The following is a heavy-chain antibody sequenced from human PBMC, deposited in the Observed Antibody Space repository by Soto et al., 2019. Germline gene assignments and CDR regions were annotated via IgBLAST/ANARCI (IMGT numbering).Heavy chain of an antibody. Sequence: ESGGGLVKPGGSLRLSCAASGFTFSSYSMNWVRQAPGKGLEWVSSISSSSSYIYYADSVKGRFTISRDNAKNSLYLQMNSLRAEDTAVYYCARVASYYYYYYYMDVWGKGTTVTVSS. V-gene: IGHV3-21*01. CDR1: GFTFSSYS. CDR2: ISSSSSYI. CDR3: ARVASYYYYYYYMDV. J-gene: IGHJ6*03.